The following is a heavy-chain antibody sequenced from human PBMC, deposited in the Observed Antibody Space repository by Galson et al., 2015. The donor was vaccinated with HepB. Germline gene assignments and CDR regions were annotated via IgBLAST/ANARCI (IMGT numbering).Heavy chain of an antibody. V-gene: IGHV3-30*18. Sequence: SLRLSCAASGFTFSSYGMHWVSQAPGKGLEWVAVISYDGRDKYYTDSVKGRFTISRDNSKNTLYLQMNSLRAEDTAVYYCAKDHYDNVRPAGYMDVWGKGTTVTVSS. CDR2: ISYDGRDK. CDR3: AKDHYDNVRPAGYMDV. J-gene: IGHJ6*03. CDR1: GFTFSSYG. D-gene: IGHD3-22*01.